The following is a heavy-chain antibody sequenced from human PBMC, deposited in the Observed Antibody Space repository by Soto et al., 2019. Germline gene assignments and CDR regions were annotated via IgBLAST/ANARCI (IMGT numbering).Heavy chain of an antibody. J-gene: IGHJ4*02. V-gene: IGHV3-23*01. CDR1: GLTLTSYA. Sequence: EVQLLESGGGLVQPGGSLRLSCAASGLTLTSYAMSWVRQAPGKGLEWVSGISGGGGSTYYADSVKGRFTISRDNSKNTLYLQMNSLRDEDTAVYDCAEDHLSQSGWQFDYWGQGTLVTVSS. CDR2: ISGGGGST. D-gene: IGHD6-19*01. CDR3: AEDHLSQSGWQFDY.